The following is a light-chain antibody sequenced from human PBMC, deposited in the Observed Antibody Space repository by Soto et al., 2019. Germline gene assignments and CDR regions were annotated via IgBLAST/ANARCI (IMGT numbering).Light chain of an antibody. CDR1: SSNIGAGYD. J-gene: IGLJ3*02. Sequence: QSVLTQPPSVSGAPGQRVTISCTGSSSNIGAGYDVKWYQQLPGTAPKLLIHGNSNRPSGVPDRFSGSKSGTSASLAITGLQAEDEADYYCQSYDSSLSGGVFGGGTKLTVL. CDR3: QSYDSSLSGGV. CDR2: GNS. V-gene: IGLV1-40*01.